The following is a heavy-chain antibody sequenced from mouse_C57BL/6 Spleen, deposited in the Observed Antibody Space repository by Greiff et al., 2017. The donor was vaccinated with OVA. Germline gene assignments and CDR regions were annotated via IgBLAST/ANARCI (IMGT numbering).Heavy chain of an antibody. J-gene: IGHJ3*01. CDR1: GYTFTSYW. V-gene: IGHV1-52*01. D-gene: IGHD3-2*02. CDR2: IDPSDSET. CDR3: ARGYQGPWFAY. Sequence: QVQLQQPGAELVRPGSSVKLSCKASGYTFTSYWMHWVKQRPIQGLEWIGNIDPSDSETHYNQKFKDKATLTVAKSSSTAYMQLSSLTSEDSAVYYCARGYQGPWFAYWGQGTLVTVSA.